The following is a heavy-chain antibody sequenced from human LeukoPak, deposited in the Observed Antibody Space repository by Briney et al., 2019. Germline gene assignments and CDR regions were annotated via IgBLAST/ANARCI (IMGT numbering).Heavy chain of an antibody. CDR2: IYPGDSDT. J-gene: IGHJ5*02. D-gene: IGHD6-19*01. Sequence: GESLKISCKGSGYSFTSYWIGWVRQMPGKGLEWMGIIYPGDSDTRYSPSFQGQVTISADKSISTAYLQWSSLKASDTAMYYCARLGGDFGYSSDWFDPWGQGTLVTVSS. V-gene: IGHV5-51*01. CDR1: GYSFTSYW. CDR3: ARLGGDFGYSSDWFDP.